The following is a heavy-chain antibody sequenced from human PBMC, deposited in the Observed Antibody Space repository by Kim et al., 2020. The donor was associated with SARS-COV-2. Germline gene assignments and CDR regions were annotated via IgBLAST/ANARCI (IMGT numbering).Heavy chain of an antibody. CDR2: IRSSGNT. V-gene: IGHV4-39*01. J-gene: IGHJ6*04. CDR1: GGTIFDYSRHY. D-gene: IGHD6-6*01. CDR3: SRLSMSIWAGSESLYGLDV. Sequence: SETLSLTCTVSGGTIFDYSRHYWGWVRRSPGKGLEWIGSIRSSGNTYFNPSLNSRLTISADTAKNQFFLKLNSVSAADTAVYYCSRLSMSIWAGSESLYGLDVGREGTTVTVSA.